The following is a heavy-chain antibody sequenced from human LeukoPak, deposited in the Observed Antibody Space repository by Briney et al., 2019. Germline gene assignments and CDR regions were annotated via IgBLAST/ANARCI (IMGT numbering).Heavy chain of an antibody. CDR1: GGSISSYY. J-gene: IGHJ4*02. D-gene: IGHD3-16*01. V-gene: IGHV4-4*07. CDR2: IYTSGST. CDR3: ATLGGYNSLYFDY. Sequence: PSETLSLTCTVSGGSISSYYWSWIRQPAGKGLEWIGRIYTSGSTNYNPSLKSRVTMSVDTSKNQFSLKMNSVTAADTAVYYCATLGGYNSLYFDYWGQGTLVTVSS.